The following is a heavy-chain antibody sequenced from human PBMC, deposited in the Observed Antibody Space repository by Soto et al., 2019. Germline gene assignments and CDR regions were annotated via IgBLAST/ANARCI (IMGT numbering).Heavy chain of an antibody. Sequence: QVQLVESGGGVVQPGRSLRLSCAAPGFTFSSYAMHWVRQAPGKGLEWVAVISYDGSNKYYADSVKGRFTISRDNSKNTLYLQMNSLRAEDTAVYYCARDRSGQWLVRGGWFDPWGQGTLVTVSS. V-gene: IGHV3-30-3*01. CDR2: ISYDGSNK. CDR3: ARDRSGQWLVRGGWFDP. D-gene: IGHD6-19*01. J-gene: IGHJ5*02. CDR1: GFTFSSYA.